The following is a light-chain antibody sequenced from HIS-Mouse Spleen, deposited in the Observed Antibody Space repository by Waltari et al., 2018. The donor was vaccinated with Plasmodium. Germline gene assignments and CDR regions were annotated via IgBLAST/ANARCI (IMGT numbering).Light chain of an antibody. CDR3: QSADSSGTYRV. CDR2: KDN. V-gene: IGLV3-25*03. J-gene: IGLJ2*01. Sequence: SYELTQPPSVSVSPGQTATITCSGDALPKQYAYWYQQKPGQAPVLVIYKDNERPTGIPQRFSGSSSGTTVTLTISGVQAEDEADYYCQSADSSGTYRVFGGGTKLTVL. CDR1: ALPKQY.